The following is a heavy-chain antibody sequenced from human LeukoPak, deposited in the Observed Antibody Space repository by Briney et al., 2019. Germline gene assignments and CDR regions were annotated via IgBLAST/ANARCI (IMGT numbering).Heavy chain of an antibody. CDR2: TKAKVDNYVT. Sequence: GGSLRLSCVVSGFTFSDFYMDSVRQTPGKGLEWIGRTKAKVDNYVTEYAASVKGRFTISRDESKSSLYLQMNSLKTEDTAVYYCARDNIGSYDYCGQGTRVTVSS. V-gene: IGHV3-72*01. J-gene: IGHJ4*02. CDR3: ARDNIGSYDY. CDR1: GFTFSDFY. D-gene: IGHD3-10*01.